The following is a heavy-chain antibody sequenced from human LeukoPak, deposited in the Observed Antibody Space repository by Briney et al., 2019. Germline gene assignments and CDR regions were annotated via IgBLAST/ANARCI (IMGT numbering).Heavy chain of an antibody. CDR2: ISSSSYI. Sequence: PGGSLRLSCAASGFTFSSYSMNWVRQAPGKGLEWVSSISSSSYIYYADSVKGRFTISRDNAKNSLYLQMNSLRAEDTAVYYCARKMGTLGHAFDIWGQGTMVTVSS. CDR1: GFTFSSYS. V-gene: IGHV3-21*01. J-gene: IGHJ3*02. CDR3: ARKMGTLGHAFDI. D-gene: IGHD7-27*01.